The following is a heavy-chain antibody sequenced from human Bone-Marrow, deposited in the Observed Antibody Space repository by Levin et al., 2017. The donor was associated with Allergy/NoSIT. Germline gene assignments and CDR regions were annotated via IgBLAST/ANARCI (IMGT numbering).Heavy chain of an antibody. V-gene: IGHV3-9*01. CDR3: VKDRSSVDNWTYGGPFES. Sequence: PGGSLRLSCEASGFTFNDFAMHWVRQIPGKGLEWVTGIMWNSARMDYADSVKGRFTISRDNGKKSLYLEMNALRVEDTALYYCVKDRSSVDNWTYGGPFESWGQGTLVTVSS. CDR1: GFTFNDFA. CDR2: IMWNSARM. J-gene: IGHJ4*02. D-gene: IGHD5-12*01.